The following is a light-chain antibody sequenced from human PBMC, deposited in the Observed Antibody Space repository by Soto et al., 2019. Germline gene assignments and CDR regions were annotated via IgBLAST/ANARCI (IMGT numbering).Light chain of an antibody. Sequence: QSVLTQPASVSGSPGQSITISCTGTSSDVGAYNYVSWYQQNPGKAPKLMIYEVNNRPSGVSNRFSGSKSGNTASLTISGLQAEDEADYYCSSYTSSDGVFGGGTKLTVL. CDR1: SSDVGAYNY. V-gene: IGLV2-14*01. CDR3: SSYTSSDGV. CDR2: EVN. J-gene: IGLJ2*01.